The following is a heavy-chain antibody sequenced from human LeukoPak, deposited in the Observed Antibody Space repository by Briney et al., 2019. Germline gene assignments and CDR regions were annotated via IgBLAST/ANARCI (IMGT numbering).Heavy chain of an antibody. CDR1: GFTFSRYD. V-gene: IGHV3-48*04. D-gene: IGHD3-22*01. Sequence: GGSLRLSCTASGFTFSRYDMNWVRQAPGKGLEWVSYISSSSSTIYYADSVKGRFTISRDNAKNSLYLQMNSLRAEDTAVYYCARDRNDSSGYYYGYWGQGTPVTVSS. CDR2: ISSSSSTI. J-gene: IGHJ4*02. CDR3: ARDRNDSSGYYYGY.